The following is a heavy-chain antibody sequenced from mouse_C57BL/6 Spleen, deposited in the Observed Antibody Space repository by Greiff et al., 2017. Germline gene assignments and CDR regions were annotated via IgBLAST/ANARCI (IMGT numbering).Heavy chain of an antibody. Sequence: VQLQQPGAELVKPGASVKLSCKASGYTFTSYWMQWVKQRPGQGLEWIGEIDPSDSYTNYNQKFKGKATLTVDTSSSTAYMQLSSLTSEDSAVYYCARRSIFDYWGQGTTLTVSS. CDR3: ARRSIFDY. V-gene: IGHV1-50*01. CDR1: GYTFTSYW. CDR2: IDPSDSYT. J-gene: IGHJ2*01. D-gene: IGHD1-1*01.